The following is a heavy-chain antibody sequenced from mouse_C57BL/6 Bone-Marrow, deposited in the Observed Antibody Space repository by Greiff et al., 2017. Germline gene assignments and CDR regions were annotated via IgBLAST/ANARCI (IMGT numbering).Heavy chain of an antibody. CDR3: SRQVTTVLATKYFDV. D-gene: IGHD1-1*01. V-gene: IGHV5-9*01. J-gene: IGHJ1*03. CDR2: ISGGGGNT. CDR1: GFTFSSYT. Sequence: DVMLVESGGGLVKPGGSLKLSCAASGFTFSSYTMSWVRQTPEKRLQWVAAISGGGGNTYYHDSVKGRFTISRDIDKNILYLQMSSLRSEDTALYYCSRQVTTVLATKYFDVWGTGTTVTVSS.